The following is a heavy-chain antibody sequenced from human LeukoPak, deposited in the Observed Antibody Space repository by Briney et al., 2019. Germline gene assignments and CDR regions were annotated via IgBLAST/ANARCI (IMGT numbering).Heavy chain of an antibody. Sequence: SVKVSCKASGATFSSYAINWVRPAPGQGLEWMGGIIPIFGTANYAQKFQGRVTITTDESTSTAYMELSSLRSEDTAVYYCARDSPSSRFDYWGQGTLVTVSS. CDR2: IIPIFGTA. D-gene: IGHD6-6*01. CDR3: ARDSPSSRFDY. J-gene: IGHJ4*02. V-gene: IGHV1-69*05. CDR1: GATFSSYA.